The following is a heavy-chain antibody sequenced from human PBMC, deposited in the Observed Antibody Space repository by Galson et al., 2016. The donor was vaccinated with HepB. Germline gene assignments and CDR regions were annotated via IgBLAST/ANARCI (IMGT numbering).Heavy chain of an antibody. J-gene: IGHJ6*02. CDR2: INPSGGST. CDR3: ARDRVWFGELYGMDV. D-gene: IGHD3-10*01. CDR1: GYTFSNYY. Sequence: SVKVSCKASGYTFSNYYMHWVRQAPGQGLEWMGKINPSGGSTSYAQKFQGRVTMTRDTSTSTVYMELSSLRSEDTAVYYCARDRVWFGELYGMDVWGQGTSFTVSS. V-gene: IGHV1-46*01.